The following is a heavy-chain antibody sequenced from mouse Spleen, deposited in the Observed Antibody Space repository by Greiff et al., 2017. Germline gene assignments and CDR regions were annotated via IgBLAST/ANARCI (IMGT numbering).Heavy chain of an antibody. CDR2: IYPGSGNT. J-gene: IGHJ1*01. CDR1: GYTFTDYY. CDR3: AREGIYGSSYHWYFEV. D-gene: IGHD1-1*01. Sequence: QVQLKESGAELVRPGASVKLSCKASGYTFTDYYINWVKQRPGQGLEWIARIYPGSGNTYYNEKFKGKATLTAEKSSSTAYMQLSSLTSEDSAVYFCAREGIYGSSYHWYFEVGGAGTTVTVSS. V-gene: IGHV1-76*01.